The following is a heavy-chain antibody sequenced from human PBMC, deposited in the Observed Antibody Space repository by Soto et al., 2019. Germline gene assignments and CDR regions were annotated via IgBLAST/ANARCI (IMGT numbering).Heavy chain of an antibody. CDR2: ISGSDDST. CDR1: GFTFSSYA. CDR3: AKRSSSSTFDY. J-gene: IGHJ4*02. Sequence: EVQLLESGGGLVQPGESLRLSCAASGFTFSSYAMSWVRQAPGKGLVWVSVISGSDDSTYYADSVKGRFTISRDNSNNTLYLKMNSLRAEDTAVYYCAKRSSSSTFDYWGQGTLVTVSS. D-gene: IGHD6-6*01. V-gene: IGHV3-23*01.